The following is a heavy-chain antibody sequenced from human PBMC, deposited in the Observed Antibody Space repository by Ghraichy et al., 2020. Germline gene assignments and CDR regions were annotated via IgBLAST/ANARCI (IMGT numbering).Heavy chain of an antibody. CDR2: ISSSTI. CDR3: ARDFAPCDY. V-gene: IGHV3-69-1*01. J-gene: IGHJ4*02. Sequence: GGSLRLSCVASGFIFSDYSMNWVRQSPGKGLEWVAYISSSTIYYADSVKGRFTISRDNAKNSLYLQMSNLRVEDTAVYYCARDFAPCDYWGQGTLVTVSS. CDR1: GFIFSDYS.